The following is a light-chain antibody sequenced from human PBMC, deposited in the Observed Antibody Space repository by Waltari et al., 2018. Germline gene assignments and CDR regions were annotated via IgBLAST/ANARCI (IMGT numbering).Light chain of an antibody. CDR3: CSYAGSSTLV. Sequence: QSALTQPASVSGSPGQSITISCTGTSSDGGGYKYVSWYQQHPGKAPTLMIYDVSKRPSGVSTRFSGSKSGNTASLTISGLQAEDEADYYCCSYAGSSTLVFGGGTKLTVL. J-gene: IGLJ2*01. V-gene: IGLV2-23*02. CDR1: SSDGGGYKY. CDR2: DVS.